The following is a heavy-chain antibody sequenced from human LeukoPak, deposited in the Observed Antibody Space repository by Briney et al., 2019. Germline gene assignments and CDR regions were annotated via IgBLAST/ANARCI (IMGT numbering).Heavy chain of an antibody. J-gene: IGHJ5*02. CDR3: ARDAVTMVRGKNWFDP. D-gene: IGHD3-10*01. CDR2: INAGNGNT. Sequence: ASVKVSCKASGYTFTSYAMHWVRQAPGQRLEWMGWINAGNGNTKYLQKFQGRVTITRDTSASTAYMELISLRSEDTAVYYCARDAVTMVRGKNWFDPWGQGTLVTVSS. V-gene: IGHV1-3*01. CDR1: GYTFTSYA.